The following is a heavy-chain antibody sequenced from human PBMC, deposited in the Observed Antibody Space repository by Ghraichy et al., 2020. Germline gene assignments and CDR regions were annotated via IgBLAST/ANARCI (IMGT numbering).Heavy chain of an antibody. J-gene: IGHJ6*02. CDR3: ARDNMDTAMVERWDYYYYYGMDV. V-gene: IGHV3-21*01. D-gene: IGHD5-18*01. CDR1: GFTFSSYS. CDR2: ISSSSSYI. Sequence: GGSLRLSCAASGFTFSSYSMNWVRQAPGKGLEWVSSISSSSSYIYYADSVKGRFTISRDNAKNSLYLQMNSLRAEDTAVYYCARDNMDTAMVERWDYYYYYGMDVWGQGTTVTVSS.